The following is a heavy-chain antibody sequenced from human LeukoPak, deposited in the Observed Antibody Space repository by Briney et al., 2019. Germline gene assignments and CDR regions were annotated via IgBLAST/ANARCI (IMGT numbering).Heavy chain of an antibody. CDR3: ARGRYCSGGSCSLTGYFDY. CDR1: GYTFTGYY. CDR2: INPSSGGT. D-gene: IGHD2-15*01. Sequence: ASVKVSCKASGYTFTGYYMHWVRQAPGQGLEWMGWINPSSGGTNYAQKFQGRVTMTRDTSTSTVYMELSSLRSEDTAVYYCARGRYCSGGSCSLTGYFDYWGQGTLVTVSS. J-gene: IGHJ4*02. V-gene: IGHV1-2*02.